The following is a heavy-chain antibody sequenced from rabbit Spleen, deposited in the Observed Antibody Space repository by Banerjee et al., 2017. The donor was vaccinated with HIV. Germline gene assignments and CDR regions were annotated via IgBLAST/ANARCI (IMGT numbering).Heavy chain of an antibody. V-gene: IGHV1S45*01. CDR3: ARGFYGGCGDANL. J-gene: IGHJ4*01. CDR2: IYGGSSGDI. D-gene: IGHD4-2*01. CDR1: GFSLSDSHW. Sequence: EESGGGLVQPEGSLTLTCKASGFSLSDSHWICWVRQAPGKGLEWIACIYGGSSGDIYYASWAKGRFTISKPSSTTVTLQMTSLTAADTATYFCARGFYGGCGDANLWGPGTLVTVS.